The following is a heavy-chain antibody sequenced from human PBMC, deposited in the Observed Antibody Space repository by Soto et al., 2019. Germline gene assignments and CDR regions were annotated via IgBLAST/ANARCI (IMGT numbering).Heavy chain of an antibody. D-gene: IGHD2-15*01. CDR2: IYYSGST. J-gene: IGHJ4*02. Sequence: PSETLSLTCTVSGGSISSSSYYWGWIRQPPGKGLEWIGSIYYSGSTYYNPSLKSRVTISVDTSKNQFSLKLSSVTAADTAVYYCARTVVVAAAVDYWGQGTLVTVSS. CDR1: GGSISSSSYY. CDR3: ARTVVVAAAVDY. V-gene: IGHV4-39*01.